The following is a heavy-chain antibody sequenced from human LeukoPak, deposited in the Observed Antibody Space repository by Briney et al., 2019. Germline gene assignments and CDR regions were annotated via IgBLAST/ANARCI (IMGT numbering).Heavy chain of an antibody. CDR1: GGTFSSYA. D-gene: IGHD3-22*01. V-gene: IGHV1-69*05. CDR2: IIPIFGTA. J-gene: IGHJ3*02. CDR3: ARAFGDSRKDDAFDI. Sequence: SVKVSCKASGGTFSSYAISWVRQAPGQGLEWMGRIIPIFGTANYAQKFQCRVTITTDESTSTAYMELSSLRSEDTAVYYCARAFGDSRKDDAFDIWGQGTMVTVSS.